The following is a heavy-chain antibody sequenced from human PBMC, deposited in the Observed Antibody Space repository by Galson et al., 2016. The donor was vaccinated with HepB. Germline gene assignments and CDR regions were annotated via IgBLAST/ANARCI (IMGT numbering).Heavy chain of an antibody. D-gene: IGHD6-13*01. V-gene: IGHV3-21*01. Sequence: SLRLSCAASGFTFSSYYMNWVRQAPGKGLEWVSSISSGSSYIYYADSVKGRFTISRDNAKNSLYLQMNSLRAEDTALYYCARLLTSSSWYGWFGPWGQGTLVTVSS. CDR2: ISSGSSYI. CDR3: ARLLTSSSWYGWFGP. J-gene: IGHJ5*02. CDR1: GFTFSSYY.